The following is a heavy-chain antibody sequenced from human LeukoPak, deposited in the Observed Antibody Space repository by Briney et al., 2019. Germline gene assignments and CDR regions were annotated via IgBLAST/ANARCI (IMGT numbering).Heavy chain of an antibody. J-gene: IGHJ4*02. Sequence: ASVKVSCKASGYTFTVYYMHWVRQAPGQGLEWMGWINPNSGGTNYAQKFQGRVTMTRDTSISTAYMELSRLRSDDTAVYYCARAALKRRDGYNYWGQGTLVTVSS. V-gene: IGHV1-2*02. CDR3: ARAALKRRDGYNY. D-gene: IGHD5-24*01. CDR1: GYTFTVYY. CDR2: INPNSGGT.